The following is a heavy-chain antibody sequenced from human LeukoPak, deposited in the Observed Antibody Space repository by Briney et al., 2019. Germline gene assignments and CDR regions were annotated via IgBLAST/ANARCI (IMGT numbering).Heavy chain of an antibody. V-gene: IGHV4-59*01. J-gene: IGHJ5*02. CDR3: ARGEMATIGRRWFDP. D-gene: IGHD5-24*01. Sequence: PSETLSLTCTVSGGSISSYYWSWIRQPPGKGLEWIGYIYYSGSTNYNPSLKSRVTISVDTSKNQFSLKLSSVTAADTAVYYCARGEMATIGRRWFDPWGQGTLVTVSS. CDR2: IYYSGST. CDR1: GGSISSYY.